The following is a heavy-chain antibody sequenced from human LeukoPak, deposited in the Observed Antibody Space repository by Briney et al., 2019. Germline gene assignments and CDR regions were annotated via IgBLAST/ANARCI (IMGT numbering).Heavy chain of an antibody. CDR1: GYTFTSYD. CDR2: MNPNSGNT. CDR3: ARTNYSSGWWLHDYYYYYMDV. Sequence: ASVKVSCKASGYTFTSYDINWVRQATGQGLEWMGWMNPNSGNTGYAQKFQGRVTITADKSTSTAYMELSSLRSEDTAVYYCARTNYSSGWWLHDYYYYYMDVWGEGTTVTVSS. V-gene: IGHV1-8*03. D-gene: IGHD6-19*01. J-gene: IGHJ6*03.